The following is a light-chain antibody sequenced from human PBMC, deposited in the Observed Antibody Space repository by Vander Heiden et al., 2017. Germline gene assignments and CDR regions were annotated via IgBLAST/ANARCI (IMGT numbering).Light chain of an antibody. J-gene: IGKJ3*01. CDR3: QKYNTGVT. CDR2: AAY. CDR1: QGISNY. Sequence: DIQMTQSPSSLSACVGDTLTITCRASQGISNYLAWYKQRPGQVPKLLIYAAYTLQSGVPSRFSGGGSGTDFTLTISGLQPEDVATYYCQKYNTGVTFGPGTKVDLK. V-gene: IGKV1-27*01.